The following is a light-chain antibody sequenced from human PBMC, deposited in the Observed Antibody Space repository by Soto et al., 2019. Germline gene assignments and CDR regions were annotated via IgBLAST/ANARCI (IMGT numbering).Light chain of an antibody. V-gene: IGKV1-39*01. CDR2: AAS. CDR3: QQSYSTLRYT. CDR1: QSISSY. Sequence: DIQMTQSPSSLSASVGDRVTITCRASQSISSYLNWYQQKRGKAPKLLIYAASSLQSGVPSRFSGSRSRTDFTLTISSLQPEDFGTYCCQQSYSTLRYTCGQGTKLEIK. J-gene: IGKJ2*01.